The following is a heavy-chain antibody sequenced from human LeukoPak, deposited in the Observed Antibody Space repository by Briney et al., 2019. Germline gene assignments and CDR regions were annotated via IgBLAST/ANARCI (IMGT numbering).Heavy chain of an antibody. Sequence: SETLSLTCTVSGVSISSSNSYWGWIRQPPGKGLEWIGEINHSGSTNYNPSLKSRVTISVDTSKNQFSLKLSSVTAADTAVYYCARDSRYYMDVWGKGTTVTVSS. V-gene: IGHV4-39*07. CDR2: INHSGST. CDR3: ARDSRYYMDV. CDR1: GVSISSSNSY. J-gene: IGHJ6*03.